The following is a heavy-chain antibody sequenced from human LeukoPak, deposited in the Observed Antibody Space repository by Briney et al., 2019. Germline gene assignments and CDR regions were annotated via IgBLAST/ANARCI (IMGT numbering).Heavy chain of an antibody. D-gene: IGHD6-25*01. CDR3: ARTSTAAREADY. Sequence: GGSLRLSCAASGFTFSRSSMHWVRQAPGKGLEYVSAISNNGGSTYYAKSVKGRFTISRDNSKNTLYLQMGSLRAEDMAVYYCARTSTAAREADYWGQGTLVTVSS. CDR1: GFTFSRSS. V-gene: IGHV3-64*01. CDR2: ISNNGGST. J-gene: IGHJ4*02.